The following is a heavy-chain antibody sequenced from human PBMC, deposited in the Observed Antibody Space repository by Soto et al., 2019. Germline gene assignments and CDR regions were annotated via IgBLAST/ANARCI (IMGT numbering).Heavy chain of an antibody. D-gene: IGHD3-10*01. CDR2: IYYSGST. Sequence: QVQLQESGPGLVKPSENLSLTCTVSGGSISSYYWSWIRQPPGKGLEWIGYIYYSGSTNYNPSLKARVTISVNTSKNQFSLKLSSVTAADTAVYYCARRYGSCFDIWGQGTMVTVSS. CDR1: GGSISSYY. J-gene: IGHJ3*02. V-gene: IGHV4-59*08. CDR3: ARRYGSCFDI.